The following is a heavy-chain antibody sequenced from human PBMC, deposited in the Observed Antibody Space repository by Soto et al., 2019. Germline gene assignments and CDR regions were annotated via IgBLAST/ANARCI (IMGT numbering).Heavy chain of an antibody. V-gene: IGHV3-74*01. Sequence: LRLSCAASGLTFSNYWMHWVRQAPGQGLVWVSRISNDGTITDYADSVKGRFTVSRDNAKNTQSLQMDSLRSEDTAVYFCASAVDYDFWSGTTHYGMDVWGQGTTVTVSS. CDR3: ASAVDYDFWSGTTHYGMDV. CDR1: GLTFSNYW. J-gene: IGHJ6*02. D-gene: IGHD3-3*01. CDR2: ISNDGTIT.